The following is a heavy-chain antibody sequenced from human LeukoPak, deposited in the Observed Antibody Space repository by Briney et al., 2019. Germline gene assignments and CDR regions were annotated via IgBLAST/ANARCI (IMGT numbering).Heavy chain of an antibody. CDR3: ARLKAVAGTAYYFDY. Sequence: GGSLRLSCAASGFTFSSYGMHWVRQAPGKGLEWVALISYDGSNKKYADSVKGRFTISRDDSKNTLYLQMNSLRVEDTAVYYCARLKAVAGTAYYFDYWGQGTLVTVYS. J-gene: IGHJ4*02. V-gene: IGHV3-30*19. D-gene: IGHD6-19*01. CDR1: GFTFSSYG. CDR2: ISYDGSNK.